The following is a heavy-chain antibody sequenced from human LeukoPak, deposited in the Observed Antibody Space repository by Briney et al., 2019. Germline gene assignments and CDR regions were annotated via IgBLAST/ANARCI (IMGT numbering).Heavy chain of an antibody. CDR1: GGTFSSYA. D-gene: IGHD1-26*01. J-gene: IGHJ3*02. Sequence: SVKVSCKASGGTFSSYAISWVRQAPEQGLEWMGGIIPIFGTANYAQKFQGRVTITADESTSTAYMELSSLRSEDTAVYYCARDLVGANAFDIWGQGTMVTVSS. CDR3: ARDLVGANAFDI. CDR2: IIPIFGTA. V-gene: IGHV1-69*13.